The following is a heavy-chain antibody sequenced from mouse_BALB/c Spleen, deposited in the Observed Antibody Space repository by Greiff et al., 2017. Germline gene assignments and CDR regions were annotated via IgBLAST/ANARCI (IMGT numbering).Heavy chain of an antibody. J-gene: IGHJ4*01. CDR2: ISYSGST. Sequence: EVQLQQSGPGLVKPSQSLSLTCTVTGYSITSDYAWNWIRQFPGNKLEWMGYISYSGSTSYNPSLKSRISITRDTSKNQFFLQLNSVTTEDTATYYCASGRYDWPALYAMDYWGQGTSVTVSS. V-gene: IGHV3-2*02. CDR1: GYSITSDYA. D-gene: IGHD2-14*01. CDR3: ASGRYDWPALYAMDY.